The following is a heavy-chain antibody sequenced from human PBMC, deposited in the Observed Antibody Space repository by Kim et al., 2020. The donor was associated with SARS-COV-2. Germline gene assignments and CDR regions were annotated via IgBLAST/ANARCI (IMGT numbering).Heavy chain of an antibody. CDR2: ISSSSSYI. D-gene: IGHD3-10*01. Sequence: GGSLRLSCAASGFTFSSYSMNWVRQAPGKGLEWVSSISSSSSYIYYADSVKGRFTISRDNAKNSLYLQMNSLRAEDTAVYYCARDSGARPHYYYYGMDVWGQGTTVTVSS. CDR3: ARDSGARPHYYYYGMDV. J-gene: IGHJ6*02. CDR1: GFTFSSYS. V-gene: IGHV3-21*01.